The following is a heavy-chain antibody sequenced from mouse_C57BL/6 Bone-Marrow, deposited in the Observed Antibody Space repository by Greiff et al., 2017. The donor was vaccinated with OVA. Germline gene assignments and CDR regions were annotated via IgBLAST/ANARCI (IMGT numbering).Heavy chain of an antibody. CDR3: ARGGGSGYDY. CDR2: ISYDGSN. V-gene: IGHV3-6*01. J-gene: IGHJ2*01. Sequence: ESGPGLVKPSQSLSLTCSVTGYSITSGYYWNWIRQFPGNKLEWMGYISYDGSNNYNPSLKNRISITRDTSKNQFFLKLNSVTTEDTATYYCARGGGSGYDYWGQGTTLTVSS. CDR1: GYSITSGYY. D-gene: IGHD3-2*02.